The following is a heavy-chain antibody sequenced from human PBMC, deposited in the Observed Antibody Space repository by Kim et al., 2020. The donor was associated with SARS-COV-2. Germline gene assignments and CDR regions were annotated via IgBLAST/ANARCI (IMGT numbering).Heavy chain of an antibody. J-gene: IGHJ2*01. CDR3: ARSSTIGYWYFDL. CDR2: ITGSGGSAST. D-gene: IGHD2-2*01. Sequence: GGSLRLSCAASGFTFSSYAMSWVRQAPGKGLEWVSSITGSGGSASTNYADSVKGRFTISRDNSKNTLYLQMNSLRAEDTAVYYCARSSTIGYWYFDLWGRDTPVTVSS. CDR1: GFTFSSYA. V-gene: IGHV3-23*01.